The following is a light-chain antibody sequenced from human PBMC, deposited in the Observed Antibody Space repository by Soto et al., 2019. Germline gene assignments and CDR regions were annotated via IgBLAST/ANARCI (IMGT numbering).Light chain of an antibody. J-gene: IGKJ1*01. CDR1: QTISRW. V-gene: IGKV1-39*01. CDR2: ATS. Sequence: DIQMTQSPSTLSASVGYRVTITCRASQTISRWLAWYQQKPGKAPNLLIYATSSLQSGVPSRFSSSGSGTDFTLTINSLQPEDFTTYYCQQSYSIPPTFGQGTTGDIK. CDR3: QQSYSIPPT.